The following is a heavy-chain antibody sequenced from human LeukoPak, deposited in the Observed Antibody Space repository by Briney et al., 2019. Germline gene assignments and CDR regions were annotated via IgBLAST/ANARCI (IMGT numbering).Heavy chain of an antibody. J-gene: IGHJ5*02. CDR2: IYYSGST. V-gene: IGHV4-59*01. CDR3: AREVPAADNWFDP. D-gene: IGHD2-2*01. CDR1: GGSISSYY. Sequence: KPSETLSLTCTVSGGSISSYYWSWIRQPPGKGLESIGYIYYSGSTNYNPSLKSRVTISVDTSKNQFSLKLSSVTAADTAVYYCAREVPAADNWFDPWGQGTLVTVSS.